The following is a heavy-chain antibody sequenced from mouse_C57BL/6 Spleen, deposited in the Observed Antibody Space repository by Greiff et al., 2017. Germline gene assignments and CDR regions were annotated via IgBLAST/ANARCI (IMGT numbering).Heavy chain of an antibody. D-gene: IGHD4-1*01. CDR2: IDPSDSET. Sequence: QVQLQQPGAGLVRPGSSVKLSCKASGYTFTSYWMHWVKQRPIQGLEWIGNIDPSDSETHYNQKFKDKATLTVDKSSSTAYMQLSSLTSEDSAVYYWATLGRSYFDDWGQGTTLTVSS. J-gene: IGHJ2*01. CDR1: GYTFTSYW. V-gene: IGHV1-52*01. CDR3: ATLGRSYFDD.